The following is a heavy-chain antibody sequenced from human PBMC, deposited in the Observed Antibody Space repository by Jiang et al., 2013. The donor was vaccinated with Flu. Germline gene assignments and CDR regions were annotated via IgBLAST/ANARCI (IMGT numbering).Heavy chain of an antibody. V-gene: IGHV3-23*01. D-gene: IGHD2-21*01. CDR1: GFSFRSYA. Sequence: VQLLESGGGLVQPGGSLRLSCAASGFSFRSYAMSWVRQAPGKGLEWVSVSSGSGTYTYDADFVKGRFTISRDNSKNTLYLQMSSLRAEDTAVYYCARAKGISSGSFDMWGRGTMVTVS. CDR2: SSGSGTYT. J-gene: IGHJ3*02. CDR3: ARAKGISSGSFDM.